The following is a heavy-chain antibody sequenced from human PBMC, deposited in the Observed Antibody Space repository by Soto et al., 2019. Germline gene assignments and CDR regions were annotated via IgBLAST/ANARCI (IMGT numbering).Heavy chain of an antibody. V-gene: IGHV1-69*13. CDR1: GGTFSSYA. Sequence: ASVKVSCKASGGTFSSYAISWVRQAPGQGLEWMGGIIPIFGTANYAQKFQGRVTITADESTSTAYMELSSLRSEDTAVYYCARARDILTGYQGYYGMDVWGQGTTVTVSS. J-gene: IGHJ6*02. CDR3: ARARDILTGYQGYYGMDV. CDR2: IIPIFGTA. D-gene: IGHD3-9*01.